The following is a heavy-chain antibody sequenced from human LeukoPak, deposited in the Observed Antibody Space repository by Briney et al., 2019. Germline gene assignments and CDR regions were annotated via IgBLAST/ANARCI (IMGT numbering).Heavy chain of an antibody. J-gene: IGHJ6*03. CDR1: GFTFDDYG. D-gene: IGHD5-24*01. V-gene: IGHV3-20*04. CDR3: AKTGDDYYYMDV. CDR2: INWNGGST. Sequence: PGGSLRLSCAASGFTFDDYGMSWVRQAPGKGLEWVSGINWNGGSTGYADSVKGRFTISRDNAKNSLYLQMNSLRAEDTALYYCAKTGDDYYYMDVWGKGTTVTVSS.